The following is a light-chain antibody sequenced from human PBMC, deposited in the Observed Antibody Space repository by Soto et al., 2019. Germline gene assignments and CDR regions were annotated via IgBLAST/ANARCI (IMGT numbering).Light chain of an antibody. CDR3: CSYAGSSTPIYV. CDR1: SSDVGGYNY. V-gene: IGLV2-14*01. CDR2: EVS. Sequence: QSALTQPASVSGSPGQSITISCTGTSSDVGGYNYVSWYQQHPGKAPNLMIYEVSNRPSGVSNRFSGSKSGNTASLTISGLQAEDEADYYCCSYAGSSTPIYVFGTGTKVTVL. J-gene: IGLJ1*01.